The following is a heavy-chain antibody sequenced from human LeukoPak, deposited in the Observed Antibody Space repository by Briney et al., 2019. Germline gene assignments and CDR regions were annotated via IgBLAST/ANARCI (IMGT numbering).Heavy chain of an antibody. V-gene: IGHV4-59*01. CDR3: ARWGSIAVARFDY. CDR1: GGSNSSYY. J-gene: IGHJ4*02. Sequence: PSETLSLTCTVSGGSNSSYYWSWIRQPPGKGLEWIGYIYYTGSTNYNPSLTSRVNISVDTSKNQFSLNLTSVTAADTAVYYCARWGSIAVARFDYWGQGTLVTVSS. CDR2: IYYTGST. D-gene: IGHD6-6*01.